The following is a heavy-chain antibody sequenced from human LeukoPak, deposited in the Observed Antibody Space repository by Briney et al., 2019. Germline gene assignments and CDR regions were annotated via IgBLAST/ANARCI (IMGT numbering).Heavy chain of an antibody. CDR1: GFTFDDYA. Sequence: PGGSLRLSCAASGFTFDDYAMHWVRQAPGKGLEWVSGISWNSGSIGYADSVKGRFTISRDNAKNSLYLQMNSLRAEDTALYYCAKDVNRRGYSGYGTIDYWGQGTPVTVSS. CDR2: ISWNSGSI. J-gene: IGHJ4*02. D-gene: IGHD5-12*01. V-gene: IGHV3-9*01. CDR3: AKDVNRRGYSGYGTIDY.